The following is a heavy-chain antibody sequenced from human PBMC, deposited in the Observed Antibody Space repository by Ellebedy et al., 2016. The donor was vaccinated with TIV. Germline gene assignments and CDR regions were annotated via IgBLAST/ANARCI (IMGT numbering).Heavy chain of an antibody. CDR1: GVTFSSYW. CDR2: IKNDGSST. D-gene: IGHD1-26*01. J-gene: IGHJ4*02. Sequence: GGSLRLXCAASGVTFSSYWMDWARQAPGKGLVWVSRIKNDGSSTSYADSVKGRFTISRDNAKNTLYLQMNSLRAEDTAVYYCAGPNLGYWGQGILVTVSS. V-gene: IGHV3-74*01. CDR3: AGPNLGY.